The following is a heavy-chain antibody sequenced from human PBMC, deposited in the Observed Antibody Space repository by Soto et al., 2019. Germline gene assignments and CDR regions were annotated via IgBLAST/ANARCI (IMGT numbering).Heavy chain of an antibody. CDR3: ARDQGDIVVVPAALGWFDP. Sequence: QVQLQESGPGLVKPSQTLSLTCTVSGGSISSGGYYWSWIRQHPGKGLEWIGYIYYSGSTYYNPSLKSRVTISVDTSKNQSSLKLSSVTAADTAVYYCARDQGDIVVVPAALGWFDPWGQGTLVTVSS. J-gene: IGHJ5*02. D-gene: IGHD2-2*01. V-gene: IGHV4-31*03. CDR2: IYYSGST. CDR1: GGSISSGGYY.